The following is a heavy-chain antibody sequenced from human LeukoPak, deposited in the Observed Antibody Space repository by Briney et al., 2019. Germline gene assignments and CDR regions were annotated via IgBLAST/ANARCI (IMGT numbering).Heavy chain of an antibody. V-gene: IGHV4-61*09. J-gene: IGHJ4*02. Sequence: SETLSLTCTVSGGSISSGSYCWSWIRQPAGKELEWIGHIHTSGSTNYNPSLKSRVTISVDTSKNQFSLKLSSVTAADTAVYYCARGRYCSCGSCYPYGPREYYFDYWGQGTLVTVSS. CDR1: GGSISSGSYC. D-gene: IGHD2-15*01. CDR3: ARGRYCSCGSCYPYGPREYYFDY. CDR2: IHTSGST.